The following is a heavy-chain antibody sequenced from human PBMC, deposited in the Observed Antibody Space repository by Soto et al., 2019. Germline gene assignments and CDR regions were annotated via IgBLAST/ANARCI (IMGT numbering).Heavy chain of an antibody. CDR2: IVPIFGVA. CDR3: ARAKHGTDDPHGMDV. CDR1: GGLFNSYA. J-gene: IGHJ6*02. V-gene: IGHV1-69*01. Sequence: QVQLVQSGAEVKKPGSSVKVSCTGSGGLFNSYAVSWVRQTPGHGLEGMGGIVPIFGVANYARKFQDRVTISADESTSTAYMELSSVRSEDTAIYFCARAKHGTDDPHGMDVWGQGTTVIVSS. D-gene: IGHD1-1*01.